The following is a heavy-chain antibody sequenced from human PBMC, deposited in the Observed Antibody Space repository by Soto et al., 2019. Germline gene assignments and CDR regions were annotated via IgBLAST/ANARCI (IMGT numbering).Heavy chain of an antibody. D-gene: IGHD1-26*01. Sequence: GGSLRLSCAASGFTFSSYGMHWVRQAPGKGLEWLAVIWYDGSNKYYADSVKGRFTISRDNSKNTLYLQMNSLRAEDTAVYYCARDGSGGSYSYGMDVWGQGTTVTVSS. CDR3: ARDGSGGSYSYGMDV. CDR1: GFTFSSYG. CDR2: IWYDGSNK. V-gene: IGHV3-33*01. J-gene: IGHJ6*02.